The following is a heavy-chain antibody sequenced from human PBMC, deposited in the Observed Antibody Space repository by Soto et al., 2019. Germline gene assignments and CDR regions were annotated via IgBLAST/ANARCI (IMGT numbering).Heavy chain of an antibody. V-gene: IGHV4-59*08. Sequence: TSETLSLTCTVSGGSISSYYWSWIRQPPGKGLEWIGYIYYSGSTNYNPSLKSRVTISVDTSKNQFSLKLSSVTAADTAVYYCATHLGYDSSGYYRNWFDPWGQGTLVTVSS. J-gene: IGHJ5*02. CDR3: ATHLGYDSSGYYRNWFDP. CDR2: IYYSGST. CDR1: GGSISSYY. D-gene: IGHD3-22*01.